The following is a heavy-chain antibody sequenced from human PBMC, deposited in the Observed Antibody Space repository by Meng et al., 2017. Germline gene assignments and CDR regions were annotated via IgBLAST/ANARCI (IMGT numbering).Heavy chain of an antibody. Sequence: EVTLGGKWGGWSQPGGSLRLSCAASGFTVSSNYMSWVRQAPGKGLEWVSVIYSGGSTYYADSVKGRFTISRENSKNTLYLQMNSLRAEDTAVYYCARDWRYWGQGTLVTVSS. CDR1: GFTVSSNY. CDR2: IYSGGST. CDR3: ARDWRY. V-gene: IGHV3-53*02. D-gene: IGHD1-1*01. J-gene: IGHJ4*02.